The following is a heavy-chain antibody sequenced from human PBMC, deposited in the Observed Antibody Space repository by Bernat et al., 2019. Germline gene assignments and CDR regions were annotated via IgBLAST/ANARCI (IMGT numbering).Heavy chain of an antibody. CDR3: ARQAYYDFWSGYYGDYYYGMDV. CDR2: IYYSGST. V-gene: IGHV4-39*01. J-gene: IGHJ6*02. CDR1: GGSISSSSYY. D-gene: IGHD3-3*01. Sequence: QLQLQESGPGLVKPSETLSLTCTVSGGSISSSSYYWGWIRQPPGKGLEWIGSIYYSGSTYYNPSLKSRVTISVDTSKNQFSRKLGSVTAADTAVYYCARQAYYDFWSGYYGDYYYGMDVWGQGTTVTVSS.